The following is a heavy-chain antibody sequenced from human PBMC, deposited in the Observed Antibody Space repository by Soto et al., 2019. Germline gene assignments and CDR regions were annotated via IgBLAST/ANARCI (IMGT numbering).Heavy chain of an antibody. J-gene: IGHJ2*01. CDR2: ISGGGYTT. CDR3: ARKVPGSPSRPNYWYFDL. Sequence: VQLLESGGGLVQPGGSLRLSCEGTGFTFISYAMNWVRHAPGKGLEWVSAISGGGYTTFYADSVKGRFTISRDNSKNTVTLQMNSLGVDDTAVYYCARKVPGSPSRPNYWYFDLWGRGTLLTVSS. V-gene: IGHV3-23*01. CDR1: GFTFISYA. D-gene: IGHD3-10*01.